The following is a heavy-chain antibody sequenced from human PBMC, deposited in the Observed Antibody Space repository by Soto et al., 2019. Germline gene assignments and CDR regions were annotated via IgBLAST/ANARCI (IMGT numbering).Heavy chain of an antibody. D-gene: IGHD3-16*01. CDR2: ITWDGGRT. CDR1: GFIFDDYT. V-gene: IGHV3-43*01. CDR3: AKVGGAEKTTPNSLDT. Sequence: GGSLRLSCAASGFIFDDYTMYWVRQVSGKGLEWVSLITWDGGRTEYADSVRGRFIVSRDNSKNSLYLQMNTLRTEDSALYFCAKVGGAEKTTPNSLDTWGKGTLVTVSA. J-gene: IGHJ5*02.